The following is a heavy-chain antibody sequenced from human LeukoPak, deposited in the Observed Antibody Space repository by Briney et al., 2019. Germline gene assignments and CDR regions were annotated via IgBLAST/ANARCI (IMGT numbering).Heavy chain of an antibody. V-gene: IGHV4-4*07. CDR1: GGSISSHY. J-gene: IGHJ4*02. Sequence: SETLSLTCTASGGSISSHYWSWIRQPAGKGLEWIGRIYTSGSTNYNPSLKSRVTISVDKSKNQFSLKLSSVTAADTAVYYCAREGGATTYYFDYWGQGTLVTVSS. D-gene: IGHD1-26*01. CDR2: IYTSGST. CDR3: AREGGATTYYFDY.